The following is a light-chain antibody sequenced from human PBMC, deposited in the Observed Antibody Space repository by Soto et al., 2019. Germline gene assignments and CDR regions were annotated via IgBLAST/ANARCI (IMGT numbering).Light chain of an antibody. J-gene: IGKJ4*01. Sequence: DIQLTQSPSFLSASVGDRVTITCRAIQDIRNYLAWYQQKPGKAPKFMIYGTSTLQSGVLSRFSGSGSGTEFTLTIISLQPEDVATYNRQHVNSYPRTFGGGTKVEIK. CDR3: QHVNSYPRT. CDR2: GTS. V-gene: IGKV1-9*01. CDR1: QDIRNY.